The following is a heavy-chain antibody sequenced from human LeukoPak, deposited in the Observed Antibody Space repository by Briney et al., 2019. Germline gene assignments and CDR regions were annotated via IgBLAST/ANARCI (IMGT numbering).Heavy chain of an antibody. Sequence: EASETLSLTCSVSGGSISARNYNWGWIRQPPGQGLEWIGNIDDAETTHYFPSLRSRVTISRDTPNNQFSLKLSSVTAADTAVYYCARGSSYMDVWGKGTAVTVSS. D-gene: IGHD3-10*01. V-gene: IGHV4-39*07. CDR3: ARGSSYMDV. CDR1: GGSISARNYN. CDR2: IDDAETT. J-gene: IGHJ6*03.